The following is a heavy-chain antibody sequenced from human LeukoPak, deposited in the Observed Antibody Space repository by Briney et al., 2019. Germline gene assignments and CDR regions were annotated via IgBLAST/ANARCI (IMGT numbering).Heavy chain of an antibody. CDR3: AKDIRAAAGIGLADY. J-gene: IGHJ4*02. V-gene: IGHV3-9*01. Sequence: GRSLRLSCAASGFTFDDYAMHWVRQAPGKGLEWVSGISWNSGSIAYADSVKGRFTISRDNAKNSLYLQMNSPRAEDTALYYCAKDIRAAAGIGLADYWGQGTLVTVSS. CDR2: ISWNSGSI. CDR1: GFTFDDYA. D-gene: IGHD6-13*01.